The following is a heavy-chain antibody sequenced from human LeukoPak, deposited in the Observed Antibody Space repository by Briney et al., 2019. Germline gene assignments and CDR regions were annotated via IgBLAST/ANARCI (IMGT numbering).Heavy chain of an antibody. CDR2: INHSGST. D-gene: IGHD3-3*01. CDR1: GDSISSSVYY. Sequence: SETLSLTCTVSGDSISSSVYYWSWIRQPPGKGLEWIGEINHSGSTNYNPSLKSRVTISLDTSKSQFSLKVRYVTAADTAVYYCARGLNDSWTGENYWGQGTLVTVSS. V-gene: IGHV4-39*07. J-gene: IGHJ4*02. CDR3: ARGLNDSWTGENY.